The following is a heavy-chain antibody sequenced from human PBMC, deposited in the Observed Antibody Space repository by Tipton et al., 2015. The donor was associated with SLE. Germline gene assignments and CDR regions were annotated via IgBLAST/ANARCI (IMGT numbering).Heavy chain of an antibody. V-gene: IGHV4-59*01. D-gene: IGHD3-22*01. CDR3: ARDTYYDRTGHFDL. J-gene: IGHJ4*02. CDR2: VYDIDST. Sequence: TLSLTCIVSGASISGYFWSWVRQPPGKGLEWIGYVYDIDSTNYNPALKSRVTISVDTSKNQFSLKLSSVTAADTAVYYCARDTYYDRTGHFDLWGQGALVTVSS. CDR1: GASISGYF.